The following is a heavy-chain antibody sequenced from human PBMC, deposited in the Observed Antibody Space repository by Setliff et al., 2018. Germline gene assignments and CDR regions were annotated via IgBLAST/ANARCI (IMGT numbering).Heavy chain of an antibody. CDR3: ARFSGHNYGSFDS. J-gene: IGHJ4*02. Sequence: SVKVSCKASGGTFSSYAISWVRQAPGQGLEWMGGIIPIFGTANYAQKFQGRVTITADESTSTAYMELSSLRSEDTAVYYCARFSGHNYGSFDSWGQGTLVTVSS. CDR1: GGTFSSYA. D-gene: IGHD5-18*01. V-gene: IGHV1-69*13. CDR2: IIPIFGTA.